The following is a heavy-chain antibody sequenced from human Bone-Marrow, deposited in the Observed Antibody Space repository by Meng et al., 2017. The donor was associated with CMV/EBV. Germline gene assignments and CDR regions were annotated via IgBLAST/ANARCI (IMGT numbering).Heavy chain of an antibody. V-gene: IGHV1-69*05. CDR3: ARRSHSVNWFDP. D-gene: IGHD5-18*01. CDR1: GGTFSSYA. J-gene: IGHJ5*02. Sequence: SVKVSCKASGGTFSSYAISWVRQAPGQGLEWMGGIIPIFGTANYAQKYQGRVTITTDESTSTAYMELSSLRSEETAVYYCARRSHSVNWFDPWGQGTLVTVSS. CDR2: IIPIFGTA.